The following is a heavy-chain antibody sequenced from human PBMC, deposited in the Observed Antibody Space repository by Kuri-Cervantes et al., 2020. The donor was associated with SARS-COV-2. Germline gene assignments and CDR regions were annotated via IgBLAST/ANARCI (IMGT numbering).Heavy chain of an antibody. V-gene: IGHV3-33*01. CDR3: AAELVAAYGMDV. CDR1: GFTFSSYG. CDR2: IWYDGSNK. J-gene: IGHJ6*02. Sequence: GGSLRLSCAASGFTFSSYGMHWVRQAPGKGLEWVAVIWYDGSNKYYVDSVKGRFTTSRDNSKNTLYLQMNSLRAEDTAVYYCAAELVAAYGMDVWGQGTTVTVSS. D-gene: IGHD1-7*01.